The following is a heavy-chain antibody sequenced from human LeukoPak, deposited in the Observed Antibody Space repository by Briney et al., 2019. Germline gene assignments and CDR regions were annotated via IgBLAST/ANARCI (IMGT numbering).Heavy chain of an antibody. CDR3: AREIPCSSSSCLDY. Sequence: ASVKVSCKASGYTFTAYYMHWVRQAPGQGLEWMGWINPHSGGTNFAQKFQGKVTMTRDTSITTAHMELSRLTSDDTAMYYCAREIPCSSSSCLDYWGQGTLVTVSS. J-gene: IGHJ4*02. D-gene: IGHD2-2*01. CDR1: GYTFTAYY. V-gene: IGHV1-2*02. CDR2: INPHSGGT.